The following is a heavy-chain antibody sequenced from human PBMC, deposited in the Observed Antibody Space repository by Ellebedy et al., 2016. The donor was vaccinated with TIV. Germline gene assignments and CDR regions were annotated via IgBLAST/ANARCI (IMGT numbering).Heavy chain of an antibody. J-gene: IGHJ6*02. CDR3: ARGEVTLYYYGMDV. CDR2: IYYSGST. CDR1: GGSISSYY. Sequence: MPSETLSLTCTVSGGSISSYYWSWIRQPPGKGLEWIGYIYYSGSTNYNPSLKSRVTITVDTSTNQFSLKLSSVTAAETAVYYCARGEVTLYYYGMDVWGQGTTVTVSS. V-gene: IGHV4-59*01.